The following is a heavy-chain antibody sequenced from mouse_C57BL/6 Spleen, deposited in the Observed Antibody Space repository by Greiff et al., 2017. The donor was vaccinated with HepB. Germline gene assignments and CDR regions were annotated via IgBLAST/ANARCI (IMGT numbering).Heavy chain of an antibody. CDR3: ARRVCERGYFDY. CDR1: GFSLSTSGMG. CDR2: IYWDDDK. V-gene: IGHV8-12*01. Sequence: VTLKVCGPGILQSSQTLSLTCSFSGFSLSTSGMGVSWLRQPSGKGLEWLAHIYWDDDKRYNPSLKSRLTISKDTSRNQVFLKITSVDTADTATYYCARRVCERGYFDYWGQGTTLTVSS. J-gene: IGHJ2*01.